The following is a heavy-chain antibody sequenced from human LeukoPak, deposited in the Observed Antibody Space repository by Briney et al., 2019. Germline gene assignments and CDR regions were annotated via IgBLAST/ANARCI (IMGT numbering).Heavy chain of an antibody. D-gene: IGHD4/OR15-4a*01. J-gene: IGHJ4*02. V-gene: IGHV3-23*01. CDR2: ISGSGGTT. Sequence: AGSLRPSCAASGFTFSSYAMSWVRQAPGQGLEWVSGISGSGGTTHYAHPVKGRFTISRDNSKNTLYLQMNSLRAEGTALYYITQGGGDANLAAYYWGQGTLVTVSS. CDR3: TQGGGDANLAAYY. CDR1: GFTFSSYA.